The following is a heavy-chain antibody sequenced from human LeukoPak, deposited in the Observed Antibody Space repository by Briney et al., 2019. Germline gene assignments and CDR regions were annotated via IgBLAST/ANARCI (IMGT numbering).Heavy chain of an antibody. Sequence: ASVKVSCKASGYTFTSYAMNWVRQAPGQGLEWMGWINTNTGDPTYAQGFTGRFVFSLDTSVSTAYLQISSLKAEDTAVYYCARGSRDSSSWYYFDYWGQGTLVTVSS. D-gene: IGHD6-13*01. J-gene: IGHJ4*02. CDR1: GYTFTSYA. V-gene: IGHV7-4-1*02. CDR2: INTNTGDP. CDR3: ARGSRDSSSWYYFDY.